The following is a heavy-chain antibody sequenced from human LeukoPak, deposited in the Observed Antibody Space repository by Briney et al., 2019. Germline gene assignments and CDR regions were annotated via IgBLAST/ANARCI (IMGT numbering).Heavy chain of an antibody. CDR2: MNPNSGHT. CDR3: ARGVRFLEWFYHTPCDY. CDR1: GYTFTSYD. Sequence: GASVKVSCKASGYTFTSYDLNWVRQATGQGLEWMGWMNPNSGHTGSAQKFQGRVTMTRDTSISTAYMELSRLRSDDTAVYYCARGVRFLEWFYHTPCDYWGQGTLVTVSS. D-gene: IGHD3-3*01. J-gene: IGHJ4*02. V-gene: IGHV1-8*01.